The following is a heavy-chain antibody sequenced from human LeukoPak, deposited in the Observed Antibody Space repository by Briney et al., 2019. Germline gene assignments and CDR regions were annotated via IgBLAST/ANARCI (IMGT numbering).Heavy chain of an antibody. CDR1: GFTFSSYT. Sequence: GGSLRLSCAASGFTFSSYTMNWVRQAPGKGLEWVSYIISSTSTISYSDSVRGRFTISRDNAKNSLYLQMNSLRAEDTAVYYCARDRAEHWFDPWGQGTLVTVSS. CDR3: ARDRAEHWFDP. V-gene: IGHV3-48*01. CDR2: IISSTSTI. D-gene: IGHD3-10*01. J-gene: IGHJ5*02.